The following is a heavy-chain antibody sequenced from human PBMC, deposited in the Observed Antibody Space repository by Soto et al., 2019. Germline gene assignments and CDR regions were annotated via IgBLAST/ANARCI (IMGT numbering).Heavy chain of an antibody. Sequence: GGSLRLSCAASGFTVSSNYMSWVRQAPGKGLEWVSVIYSGGSTYYADSVKGRFTISRDNSKNTLYLQMNSLRAEDTAVYYCARLDSWRPKYCSSTSCNPWFDPWGQGTLVTVSS. CDR3: ARLDSWRPKYCSSTSCNPWFDP. J-gene: IGHJ5*02. D-gene: IGHD2-2*01. CDR1: GFTVSSNY. V-gene: IGHV3-66*04. CDR2: IYSGGST.